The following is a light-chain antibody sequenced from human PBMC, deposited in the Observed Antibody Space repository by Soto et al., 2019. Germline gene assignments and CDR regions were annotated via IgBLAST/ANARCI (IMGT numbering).Light chain of an antibody. Sequence: QSALTQPASVSGSPGQSITISCTGTSSDVGGYNYVSWYQQHPGKAPKPMIYEVSNRPSGVSIRFSGSKSGNTASLTISGLQAEDEADYYCSSYTSSTSLDVFGTGTKVTVL. V-gene: IGLV2-14*01. J-gene: IGLJ1*01. CDR3: SSYTSSTSLDV. CDR1: SSDVGGYNY. CDR2: EVS.